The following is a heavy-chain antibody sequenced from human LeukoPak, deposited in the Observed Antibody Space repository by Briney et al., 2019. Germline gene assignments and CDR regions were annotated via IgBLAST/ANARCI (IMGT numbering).Heavy chain of an antibody. CDR1: GGSVSSGSYY. D-gene: IGHD3-10*01. V-gene: IGHV4-61*01. CDR2: IYYSGST. Sequence: SETLSLTCTVSGGSVSSGSYYWSWIRQPPGKGLEWIGYIYYSGSTNYNPSLKSRVTISVDTSKNQFSLELSSVTAADTAVYYCARDLGRYYYGSGSTNWFDPWGQGTLVTVSS. J-gene: IGHJ5*02. CDR3: ARDLGRYYYGSGSTNWFDP.